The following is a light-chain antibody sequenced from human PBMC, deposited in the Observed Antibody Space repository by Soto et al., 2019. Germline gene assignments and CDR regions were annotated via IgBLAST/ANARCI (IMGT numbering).Light chain of an antibody. Sequence: DIVMTQSPDSLAVSLGERATINCKSSQSVLYSSNNKNYLAWYQQKPGQPPKLLIYWASTRESGVPDRFSGSGSWTDFTLTISSLQDEDVAVYYCQQYYSTPPYTFGQGTKLEIK. CDR1: QSVLYSSNNKNY. CDR3: QQYYSTPPYT. J-gene: IGKJ2*01. V-gene: IGKV4-1*01. CDR2: WAS.